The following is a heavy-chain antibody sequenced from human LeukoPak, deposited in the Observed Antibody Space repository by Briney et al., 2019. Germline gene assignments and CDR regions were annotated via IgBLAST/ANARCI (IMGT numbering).Heavy chain of an antibody. D-gene: IGHD1-26*01. CDR3: AKDLRSGSYSFWFDP. CDR2: ISWNSGSI. Sequence: GGSLRLSCAASGFTVSSNYMSWVRQAPGKGLEWVSGISWNSGSIGYADSVKGRFTISRDNAKNSLYLQMNSLRAEDTALYYCAKDLRSGSYSFWFDPWGQGTPVTVSS. J-gene: IGHJ5*02. V-gene: IGHV3-9*01. CDR1: GFTVSSNY.